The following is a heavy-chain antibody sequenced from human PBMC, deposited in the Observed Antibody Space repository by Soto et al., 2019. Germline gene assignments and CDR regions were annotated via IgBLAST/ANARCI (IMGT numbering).Heavy chain of an antibody. J-gene: IGHJ6*02. V-gene: IGHV4-59*01. CDR1: GASIRSFH. Sequence: PSETLSLTCTVSGASIRSFHWSWIRQTPGKGLEWIGYIYYSGSANYNPSLKSRVTFSVDTSRNQVSLKLSSVTAADSAVYFCARARYQLLHPYYYGMDVWGQGTTVTVSS. D-gene: IGHD2-2*01. CDR3: ARARYQLLHPYYYGMDV. CDR2: IYYSGSA.